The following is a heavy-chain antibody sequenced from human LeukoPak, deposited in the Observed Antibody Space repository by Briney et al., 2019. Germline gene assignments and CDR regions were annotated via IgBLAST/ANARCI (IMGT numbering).Heavy chain of an antibody. D-gene: IGHD6-13*01. CDR2: IRYDGSNK. J-gene: IGHJ4*02. Sequence: GGSLRLSCAASGFTFSSYGMLWVRQAPGKGLEWVAFIRYDGSNKYYADSVKGRFTISRDNSKNTLYLQMNSLRAEDTAVYYCAKDPIAAAGTLDYWGQGTLVTVSS. V-gene: IGHV3-30*02. CDR3: AKDPIAAAGTLDY. CDR1: GFTFSSYG.